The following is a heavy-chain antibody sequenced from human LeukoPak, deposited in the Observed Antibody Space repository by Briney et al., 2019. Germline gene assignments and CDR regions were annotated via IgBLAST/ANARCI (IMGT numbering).Heavy chain of an antibody. V-gene: IGHV3-23*01. Sequence: RAGGSLRLSCVASEFTFSIYAMNWVRQAPGKGLEWVSGISGSGGSIYYADSVKGRFTISRDNSKNTLYLQMSSLRAEDTAIYYCARYCSGASCYSGVDYRGQGTLVPVSS. CDR3: ARYCSGASCYSGVDY. CDR2: ISGSGGSI. J-gene: IGHJ4*02. D-gene: IGHD2-15*01. CDR1: EFTFSIYA.